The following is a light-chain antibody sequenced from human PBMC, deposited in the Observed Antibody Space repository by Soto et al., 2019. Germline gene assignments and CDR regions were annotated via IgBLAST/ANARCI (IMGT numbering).Light chain of an antibody. J-gene: IGLJ2*01. CDR2: LNSDGSH. CDR3: QTWGTGILV. V-gene: IGLV4-69*01. CDR1: SGHSSYA. Sequence: QSVLTQSPSASAFLGASVKLTCTLSSGHSSYAIAWHQQQPEKGPRYLMKLNSDGSHSKGDGIPDRFSGSSSGAERYLTISSLQSEDEADYYCQTWGTGILVFGGGTQLTVL.